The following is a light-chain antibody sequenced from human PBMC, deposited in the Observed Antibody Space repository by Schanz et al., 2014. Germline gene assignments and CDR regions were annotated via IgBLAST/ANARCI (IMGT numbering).Light chain of an antibody. J-gene: IGLJ2*01. CDR1: SSDFGGNNY. V-gene: IGLV2-11*01. CDR3: NSYTSSTTLI. Sequence: QSALTQPRSVSGSPGQSVTISCTGTSSDFGGNNYVSWYQQHPGKAPKLLTYDVIKRPSGVPGRFSGSKSGNTASLTISGLQADDEADYYCNSYTSSTTLIFGGGTKLTVL. CDR2: DVI.